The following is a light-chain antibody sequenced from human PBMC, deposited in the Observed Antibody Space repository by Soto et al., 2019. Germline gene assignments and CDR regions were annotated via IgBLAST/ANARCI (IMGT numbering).Light chain of an antibody. J-gene: IGLJ3*02. V-gene: IGLV1-47*02. CDR2: RND. CDR3: VAWDDSLSGRV. Sequence: VVTQPPSASGTPGQRVTISCSGSGSNIGSHDVYWYQHLPGTAPKVLIYRNDQRPSGVPDRFSASRSGTSASLAISGLRSEDEADYYCVAWDDSLSGRVFGGGTKLTVL. CDR1: GSNIGSHD.